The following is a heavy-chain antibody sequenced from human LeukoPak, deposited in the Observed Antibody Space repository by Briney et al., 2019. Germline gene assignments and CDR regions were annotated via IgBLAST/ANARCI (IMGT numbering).Heavy chain of an antibody. V-gene: IGHV4-59*01. D-gene: IGHD6-13*01. Sequence: PSETLSLTCTVSGGSISIYYWSSIRQPPGKRLEWIGYIYYIGSTNYNPSLNNRVTISIDRSRNQFSLKLNSVTPADTAVYYCARAPHDGSNWSHYFDHWGRGALVTVSS. CDR1: GGSISIYY. CDR3: ARAPHDGSNWSHYFDH. J-gene: IGHJ4*02. CDR2: IYYIGST.